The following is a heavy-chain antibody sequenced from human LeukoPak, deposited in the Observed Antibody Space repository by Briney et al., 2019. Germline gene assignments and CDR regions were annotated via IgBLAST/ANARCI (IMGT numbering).Heavy chain of an antibody. CDR3: AKELYLHDAFDI. D-gene: IGHD2-8*01. CDR2: ISGSGGST. V-gene: IGHV3-23*01. CDR1: GFTFSSYA. J-gene: IGHJ3*02. Sequence: GGSLRLSCAASGFTFSSYAMGWVRQAPGKGLEWVSAISGSGGSTYYADSVKGRFTISRDNSKNALYLQMNSLRAEDTAVYYCAKELYLHDAFDIWGQGTMVTVSS.